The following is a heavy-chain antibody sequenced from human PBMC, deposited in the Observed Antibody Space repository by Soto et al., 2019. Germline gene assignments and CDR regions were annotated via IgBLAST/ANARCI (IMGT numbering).Heavy chain of an antibody. J-gene: IGHJ6*02. Sequence: QVQLQESGPGLVKPSGTLSLTCVVSGGSISSSNWWSWVRQPPGKGLEWIGEIYHSGNTNYNPSPKSRVTISVDKSKNQFSLRLSSVTAADTAMYYCARERDSYYGMDVWGQGTTVTVSS. CDR1: GGSISSSNW. CDR3: ARERDSYYGMDV. CDR2: IYHSGNT. V-gene: IGHV4-4*02.